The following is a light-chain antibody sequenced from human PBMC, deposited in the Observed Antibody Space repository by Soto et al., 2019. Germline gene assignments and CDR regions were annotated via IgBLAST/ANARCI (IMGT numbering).Light chain of an antibody. J-gene: IGKJ1*01. CDR2: GAS. CDR3: QQYNNWPPWT. CDR1: QSVITH. V-gene: IGKV3-15*01. Sequence: EIVMTQSPATLSVSPGERATLSCRASQSVITHLAWYHQKPGQAPRLLIYGASTRATGIPARFSGSGSGTEFTLTISSLQSEDSAVYYCQQYNNWPPWTFGRGTKVEIK.